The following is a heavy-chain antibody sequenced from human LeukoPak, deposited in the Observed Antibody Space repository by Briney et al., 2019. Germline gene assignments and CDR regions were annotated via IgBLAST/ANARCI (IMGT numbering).Heavy chain of an antibody. V-gene: IGHV1-69*04. CDR1: GGTFSSYA. Sequence: SVKVSCKASGGTFSSYAISWVRQAPGQGLEWMGRIIPILGIANYAQKFQGRVTITADKSTSTAYMELSSLRSEDTAVYYCARLGIAVAGTLFDYWGQGTLVTVSS. CDR3: ARLGIAVAGTLFDY. CDR2: IIPILGIA. D-gene: IGHD6-19*01. J-gene: IGHJ4*02.